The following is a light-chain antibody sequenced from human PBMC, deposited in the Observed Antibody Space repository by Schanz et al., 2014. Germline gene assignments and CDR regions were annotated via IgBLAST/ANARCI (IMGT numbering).Light chain of an antibody. CDR1: TRDVANHNI. CDR2: DDI. V-gene: IGLV2-14*02. CDR3: SSYITRSSLYV. Sequence: QSALTQPASVSGSPGQSITISCTGTTRDVANHNIVSWYQQHPGKAPKLMIYDDIKRPSGVSNRFSGSKSDNTASLTISGLQAEDEADYYCSSYITRSSLYVFGSGTKLTVL. J-gene: IGLJ1*01.